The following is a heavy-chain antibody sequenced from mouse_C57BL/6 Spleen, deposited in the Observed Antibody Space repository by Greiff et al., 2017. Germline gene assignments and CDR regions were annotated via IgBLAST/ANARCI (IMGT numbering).Heavy chain of an antibody. D-gene: IGHD1-1*01. Sequence: EVKVVESGGGLVKPGGSLKLSCAASGFTFSDYGMHWVRQAPEKGLEWVAYISSGSSTIYYADTVKGRFTISRDNAKNTLFLQMTSLRSEDTAMYYCARGYYGSSGFAYWGQGTLVTVSA. CDR3: ARGYYGSSGFAY. CDR2: ISSGSSTI. CDR1: GFTFSDYG. J-gene: IGHJ3*01. V-gene: IGHV5-17*01.